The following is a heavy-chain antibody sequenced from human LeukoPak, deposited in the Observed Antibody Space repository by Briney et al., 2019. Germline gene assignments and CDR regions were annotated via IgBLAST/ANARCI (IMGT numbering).Heavy chain of an antibody. CDR3: AKWMSRVQAFDI. D-gene: IGHD5-12*01. CDR1: GFTFNTYD. V-gene: IGHV3-23*01. Sequence: QPGGSLRLSCAASGFTFNTYDMSWVRQAPGKGLEWVACIGGSGGAIYYRDSVKGRFTISRDNSKSTLYLQMNSLRADDTAVYFCAKWMSRVQAFDIWGQGTMVTVSS. J-gene: IGHJ3*02. CDR2: IGGSGGAI.